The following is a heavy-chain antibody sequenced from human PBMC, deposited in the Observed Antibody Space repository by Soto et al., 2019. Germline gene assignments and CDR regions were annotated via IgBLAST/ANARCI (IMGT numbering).Heavy chain of an antibody. J-gene: IGHJ6*03. V-gene: IGHV4-34*01. Sequence: SETLSLTCAVYGGSFSGYYWSWIRQPPGKGLEWIGEINHSGSTNYNPSLKSRVTISVDTSKNQFSLKLSSVTAADTAVYYCARGIGTVSYCSSTSCNKPGYYYYYMDVWGKGTTVTVSS. CDR1: GGSFSGYY. CDR3: ARGIGTVSYCSSTSCNKPGYYYYYMDV. D-gene: IGHD2-2*01. CDR2: INHSGST.